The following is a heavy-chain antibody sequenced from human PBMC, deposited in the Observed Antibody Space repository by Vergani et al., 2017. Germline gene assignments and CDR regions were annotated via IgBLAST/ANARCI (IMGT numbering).Heavy chain of an antibody. D-gene: IGHD2-15*01. J-gene: IGHJ1*01. CDR2: IRYDGSNK. CDR3: AKDPCSGGSCYPEYFQH. CDR1: GFTFSSYG. Sequence: QVQLVESGGGVVQPGGSLRLSCAASGFTFSSYGMHWVRQAPGKGLEWVAFIRYDGSNKYYADSVKGRFTISRDNSKNTLYLQMNSLRAEDTAVYYCAKDPCSGGSCYPEYFQHWGQGTLVTVSS. V-gene: IGHV3-30*02.